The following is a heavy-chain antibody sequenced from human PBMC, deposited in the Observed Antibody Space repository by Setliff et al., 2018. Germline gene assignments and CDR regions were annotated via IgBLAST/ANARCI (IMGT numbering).Heavy chain of an antibody. CDR1: GGSISDNY. CDR2: IYYSVST. J-gene: IGHJ6*02. CDR3: ARSMIQRNYYCGLDV. D-gene: IGHD3-16*01. Sequence: SETLSLTCSVSGGSISDNYWSWIRQPPGKGLEWIGYIYYSVSTIYNPSLKSRVTISGDTSKNQLSLRLSSVTAADTAVYYCARSMIQRNYYCGLDVWGQGTTVTVSS. V-gene: IGHV4-59*12.